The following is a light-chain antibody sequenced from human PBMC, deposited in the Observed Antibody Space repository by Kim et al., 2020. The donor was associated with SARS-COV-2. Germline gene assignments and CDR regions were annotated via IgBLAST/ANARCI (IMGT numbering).Light chain of an antibody. V-gene: IGLV2-11*01. CDR1: SSDVGGYNY. CDR2: DVS. Sequence: QSALTQPRSVSGSPGQSVTISCTGTSSDVGGYNYVSWYQQHPGKAPKLMIYDVSNRPSGVPDRFSGSKSANTASLTISGLQTEDEADYYCCSYAGSYTLVFGGGTQLTVL. CDR3: CSYAGSYTLV. J-gene: IGLJ3*02.